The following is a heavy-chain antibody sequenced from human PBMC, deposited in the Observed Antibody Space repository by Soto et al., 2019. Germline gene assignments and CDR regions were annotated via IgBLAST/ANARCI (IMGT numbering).Heavy chain of an antibody. J-gene: IGHJ4*02. CDR2: IKKDGSEK. CDR3: ATGVIRG. D-gene: IGHD2-8*01. V-gene: IGHV3-7*01. CDR1: GFSISTFW. Sequence: QLVESGGGLVQPGGSLRLSCVASGFSISTFWMSWVHQAPGKGLECVANIKKDGSEKYYVDSVKGRFTISRDNADNSLYLQMNSLRAEDTAVYYCATGVIRGGGQGALVTVAS.